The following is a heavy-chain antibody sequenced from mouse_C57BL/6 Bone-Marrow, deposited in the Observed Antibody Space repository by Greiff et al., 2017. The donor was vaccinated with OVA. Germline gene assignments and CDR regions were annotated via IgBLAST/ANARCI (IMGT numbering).Heavy chain of an antibody. V-gene: IGHV1-64*01. CDR2: IHPNSGST. CDR3: ARRSGSSLYYVDY. Sequence: QVQLQQPGAELVKPGASVKLSCKASGYTFTSYWMHWVKQRPGQGLEWIGMIHPNSGSTNYNEKFKSKATLTVDKSSSTAYMQLSSLTSEDSAVYYCARRSGSSLYYVDYWGQGTTLTVSS. J-gene: IGHJ2*01. CDR1: GYTFTSYW. D-gene: IGHD1-1*01.